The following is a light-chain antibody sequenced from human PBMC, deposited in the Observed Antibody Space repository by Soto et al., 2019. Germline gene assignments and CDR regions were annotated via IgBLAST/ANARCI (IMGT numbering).Light chain of an antibody. V-gene: IGLV1-40*01. CDR3: QSFDISLSDLHV. CDR1: GATPD. Sequence: QSALTQPPSVSGAPGHRVTISCIGATPDVHWYQYLPGTAPKLLIYGNNNRPSGVPDRFSGSRSGTSVSLAITGLQAEDEADYYCQSFDISLSDLHVFGTGTKFTVL. J-gene: IGLJ1*01. CDR2: GNN.